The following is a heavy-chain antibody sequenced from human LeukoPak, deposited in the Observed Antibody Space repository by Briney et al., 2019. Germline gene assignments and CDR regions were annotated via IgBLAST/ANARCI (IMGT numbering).Heavy chain of an antibody. Sequence: VASVKVSCKASGYTFTSYDINWVRQATEQGLEWMGWMDPNSGNTGYAQKFQGRVTMTRNTSISTAYMELSSLRSEDTAVYYCARANSPHYYYYYMDVWGKGSTVTVSS. D-gene: IGHD2-21*01. V-gene: IGHV1-8*01. CDR2: MDPNSGNT. CDR1: GYTFTSYD. CDR3: ARANSPHYYYYYMDV. J-gene: IGHJ6*03.